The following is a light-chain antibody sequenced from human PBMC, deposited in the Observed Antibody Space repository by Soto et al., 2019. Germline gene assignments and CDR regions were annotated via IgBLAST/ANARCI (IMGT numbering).Light chain of an antibody. CDR2: EVS. V-gene: IGLV2-14*01. CDR3: SSYRSYTTYV. J-gene: IGLJ1*01. CDR1: SSDVGGYNY. Sequence: QSMLPHPASWSGSPGQSITISCTGTSSDVGGYNYVSWYQHHPGKAPKLMIHEVSDRPSGISNRFSGSKSGNTASLTISGLQAEDEADYYCSSYRSYTTYVFGTGTKVTFL.